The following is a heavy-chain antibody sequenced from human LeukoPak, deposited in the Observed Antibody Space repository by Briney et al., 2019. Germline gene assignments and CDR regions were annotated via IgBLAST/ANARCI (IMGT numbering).Heavy chain of an antibody. CDR3: ARLSIGDDILSGPWIIWCFDI. CDR2: IYYSGNT. D-gene: IGHD3-9*01. Sequence: SETLPLTCTVSGVPIGRYFWTWIRQSPRKGLEWPGYIYYSGNTNYNPSLKSRISISLDRSKSQFSLILISMTDADTAVYYCARLSIGDDILSGPWIIWCFDIWGGGTLVTVSS. CDR1: GVPIGRYF. J-gene: IGHJ2*01. V-gene: IGHV4-59*08.